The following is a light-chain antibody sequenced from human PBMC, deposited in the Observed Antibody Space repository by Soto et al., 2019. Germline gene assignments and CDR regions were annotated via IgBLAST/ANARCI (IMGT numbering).Light chain of an antibody. CDR1: QSVSSRH. Sequence: EIVLTQSPGTLSLSPGDGATLSCRASQSVSSRHLAWYQQKPGQTPRLLIYGASTRATGVPDRFSGSGSGADFTLTISRLEPDDFAVYYCQQYDGSPYTFGQGTKLEIK. V-gene: IGKV3-20*01. CDR2: GAS. CDR3: QQYDGSPYT. J-gene: IGKJ2*01.